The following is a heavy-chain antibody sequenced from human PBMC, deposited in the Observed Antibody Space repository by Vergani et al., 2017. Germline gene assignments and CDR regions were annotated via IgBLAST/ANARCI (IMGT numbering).Heavy chain of an antibody. V-gene: IGHV3-21*01. CDR1: GFTFSSYS. CDR2: ISSTSDYI. J-gene: IGHJ3*02. Sequence: EVQLVDSGGGLVKPGGSLRLSCAASGFTFSSYSMNWVRQAPGKGLAWVSSISSTSDYIYYADSVKGRFTISRDNAKNSLYLQMNSLRAEDTAVYYCARGILWFGELGAFDIWSQGTMVAVSS. D-gene: IGHD3-10*01. CDR3: ARGILWFGELGAFDI.